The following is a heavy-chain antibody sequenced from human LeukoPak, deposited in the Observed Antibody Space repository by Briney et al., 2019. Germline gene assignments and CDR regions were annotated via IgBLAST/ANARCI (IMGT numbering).Heavy chain of an antibody. CDR3: TPHLPTVGANTPLGFDYYYMDV. V-gene: IGHV3-15*01. Sequence: GGSLRLSCAASGFTFSNAWMSWVRQAPGKGLEWVGRIKSKTDGGTTDYAAPVKGRFTISRDDSKNTLYLQMNSLKTGETAVYYCTPHLPTVGANTPLGFDYYYMDVWGKGTTGTVSS. CDR1: GFTFSNAW. CDR2: IKSKTDGGTT. J-gene: IGHJ6*03. D-gene: IGHD1-26*01.